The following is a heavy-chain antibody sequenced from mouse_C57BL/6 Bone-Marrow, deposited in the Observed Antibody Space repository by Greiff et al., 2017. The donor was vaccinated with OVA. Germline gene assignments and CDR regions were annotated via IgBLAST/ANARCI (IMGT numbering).Heavy chain of an antibody. CDR2: IDPETGGT. J-gene: IGHJ4*01. CDR3: TRGYSNYYAMYY. Sequence: QVQLQQSGAELVRPGASVTLSCKASGYTFTDYEMHWVKQTPVHGLEWIGAIDPETGGTAYNQKFKGKAILTADKSSSTAYMELRSLTSADSAVYYGTRGYSNYYAMYYWGQGTSVTVSS. D-gene: IGHD2-5*01. CDR1: GYTFTDYE. V-gene: IGHV1-15*01.